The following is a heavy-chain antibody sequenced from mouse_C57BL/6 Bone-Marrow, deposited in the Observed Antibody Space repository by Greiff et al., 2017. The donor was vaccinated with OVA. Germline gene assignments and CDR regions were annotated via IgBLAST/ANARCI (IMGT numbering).Heavy chain of an antibody. CDR2: IVPSDSYT. J-gene: IGHJ2*01. CDR1: GYTFTSYW. V-gene: IGHV1-69*01. Sequence: QVQLQQSGAELVMPGASVKLSCKASGYTFTSYWMHWVRQRPGQGLEWIGEIVPSDSYTNYNQKFKGKSTLTVDKSSSTAYMQLSSLTSEDSAVYYCATQLGQEDYVDYWGQGTTLTVSS. D-gene: IGHD4-1*02. CDR3: ATQLGQEDYVDY.